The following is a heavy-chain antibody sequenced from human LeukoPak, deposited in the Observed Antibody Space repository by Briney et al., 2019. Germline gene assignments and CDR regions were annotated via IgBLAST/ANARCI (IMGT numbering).Heavy chain of an antibody. CDR2: INHSGST. V-gene: IGHV4-34*01. J-gene: IGHJ4*02. CDR1: GGSFSGYY. D-gene: IGHD2-15*01. Sequence: PSETLSLTCAVYGGSFSGYYWSWIRQPPGEGLEWIGEINHSGSTNYNPSLKSRVTISVDTSKNQFSLKLSSVTAADTAVYYCARGSRRGGGDYWGQGIWVTVSS. CDR3: ARGSRRGGGDY.